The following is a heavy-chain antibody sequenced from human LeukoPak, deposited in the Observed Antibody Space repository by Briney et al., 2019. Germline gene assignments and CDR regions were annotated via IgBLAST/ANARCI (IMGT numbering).Heavy chain of an antibody. CDR2: IYTSGST. CDR3: ARSSRHSSWYYFDY. J-gene: IGHJ4*02. V-gene: IGHV4-4*07. D-gene: IGHD6-13*01. Sequence: SETLSLTCTVSGGSISSYYWSWIRQPAGKGLEWIGRIYTSGSTNYNPSLKSRVTISVDTSKNQFSLKLSPVTAADTAVYYCARSSRHSSWYYFDYWGQGTLVTVSS. CDR1: GGSISSYY.